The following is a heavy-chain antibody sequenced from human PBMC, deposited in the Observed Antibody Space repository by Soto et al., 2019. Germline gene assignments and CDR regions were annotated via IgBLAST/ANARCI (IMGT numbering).Heavy chain of an antibody. J-gene: IGHJ4*02. CDR3: ARGASSGWYVY. CDR2: INHSGST. V-gene: IGHV4-34*01. CDR1: GGSFSGYY. Sequence: PSETLSLTCAVYGGSFSGYYWSWIRQPPGKGLEWIGEINHSGSTNYNPSLKSRVTISVDTSKNQFSLKLSSVTAADTAVYYCARGASSGWYVYWGQGTLVTVSS. D-gene: IGHD6-19*01.